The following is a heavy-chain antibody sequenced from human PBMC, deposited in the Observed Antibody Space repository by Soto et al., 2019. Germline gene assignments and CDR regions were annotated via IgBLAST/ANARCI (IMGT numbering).Heavy chain of an antibody. Sequence: GASVKVSCQASGYTFPNYGISWVRQAPGPALEWMGWISAYNGNTKYAQKLQGRVTMTTDTSASTAYMELSSLRSEDTAVYYCARVASGYSGYGSNYFDYWGQGTLVTVSS. J-gene: IGHJ4*02. CDR1: GYTFPNYG. D-gene: IGHD5-12*01. V-gene: IGHV1-18*01. CDR3: ARVASGYSGYGSNYFDY. CDR2: ISAYNGNT.